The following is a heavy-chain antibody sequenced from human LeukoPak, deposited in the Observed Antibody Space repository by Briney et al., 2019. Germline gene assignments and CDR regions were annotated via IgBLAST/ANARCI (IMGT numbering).Heavy chain of an antibody. Sequence: SQTLSLTCTVSGGSISSGDYYWSWIRQPSGKGLEWIGYIYYSGSTYYNPSLKSRVTISVDTSKNQFSLKLSSVTAADTAVYYCARSKLWFGELLYFDYWGQGTLVTVSS. CDR1: GGSISSGDYY. V-gene: IGHV4-30-4*01. CDR2: IYYSGST. CDR3: ARSKLWFGELLYFDY. J-gene: IGHJ4*02. D-gene: IGHD3-10*01.